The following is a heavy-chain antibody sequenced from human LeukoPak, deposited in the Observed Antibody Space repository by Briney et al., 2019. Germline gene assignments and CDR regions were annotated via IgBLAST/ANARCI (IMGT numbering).Heavy chain of an antibody. CDR2: MSPSGTT. CDR3: VTYYFDSSGPKKNY. V-gene: IGHV4-61*01. J-gene: IGHJ4*02. D-gene: IGHD3-22*01. Sequence: PSGTLSLTCTVSGDSVSSGNYYLSWIRQPPGKGLDWITYMSPSGTTKYNPSLKSRVTISVDTSKKQFSLKLSSVTAADTAVYYCVTYYFDSSGPKKNYWGQGTLVTVSS. CDR1: GDSVSSGNYY.